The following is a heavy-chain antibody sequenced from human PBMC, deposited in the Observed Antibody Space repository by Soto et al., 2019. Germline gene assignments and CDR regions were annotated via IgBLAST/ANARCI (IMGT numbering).Heavy chain of an antibody. D-gene: IGHD2-21*02. J-gene: IGHJ3*02. CDR3: ARDQNGDGGDCCDAVDI. CDR2: IIPIFGTA. Sequence: QVQLVQSGAEVKKPGSSVKVSCKASGGTFSSYAISWVRQAPGQGLEWMGGIIPIFGTANYAQKFQGRVTITADESTSTAYMELSSLRSEDTAVYYCARDQNGDGGDCCDAVDIWGQGTMVTVSS. CDR1: GGTFSSYA. V-gene: IGHV1-69*01.